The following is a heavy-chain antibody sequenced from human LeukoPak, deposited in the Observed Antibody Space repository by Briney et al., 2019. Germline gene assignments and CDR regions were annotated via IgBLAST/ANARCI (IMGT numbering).Heavy chain of an antibody. CDR2: INAGNGNT. V-gene: IGHV1-3*01. J-gene: IGHJ4*02. CDR3: ASSLYYYDSSGYTFDY. Sequence: ASVKVSCKASGYTFTSYAMHWVRQAPGQRLEWMGWINAGNGNTKYSQKFQGRVTITRDTSASTAYMELSSLRSEDTAVYYCASSLYYYDSSGYTFDYWGQGTLVTVSS. D-gene: IGHD3-22*01. CDR1: GYTFTSYA.